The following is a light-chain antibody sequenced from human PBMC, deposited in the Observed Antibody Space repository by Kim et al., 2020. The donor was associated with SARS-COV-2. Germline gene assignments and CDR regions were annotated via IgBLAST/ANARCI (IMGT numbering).Light chain of an antibody. CDR2: GTS. CDR1: ETIYSGY. J-gene: IGKJ4*01. CDR3: QHYGTPKFT. Sequence: SPGEGATLSCRASETIYSGYIAWHQQKPGQPPRLLIYGTSNRATGIPDRFSGSVSGTDFSLTISRLEPDDFAVYYCQHYGTPKFTFGGGTKVDIK. V-gene: IGKV3-20*01.